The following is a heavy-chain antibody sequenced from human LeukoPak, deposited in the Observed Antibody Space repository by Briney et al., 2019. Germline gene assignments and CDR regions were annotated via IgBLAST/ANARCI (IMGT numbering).Heavy chain of an antibody. J-gene: IGHJ5*02. V-gene: IGHV4-34*01. D-gene: IGHD5-12*01. CDR2: INHSGST. CDR3: ARPRGYSGYEWFNWFDP. CDR1: GGSFSGYY. Sequence: SETLSLTCAVYGGSFSGYYWSWIRQPPGKGLEWIGEINHSGSTNYNPSLKSRVTISVDTSKNQFFLKLSSVTAADTAVYYCARPRGYSGYEWFNWFDPWGQGTLVTVSS.